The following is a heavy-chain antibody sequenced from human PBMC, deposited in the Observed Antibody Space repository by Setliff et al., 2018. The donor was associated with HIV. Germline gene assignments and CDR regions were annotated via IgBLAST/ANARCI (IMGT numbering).Heavy chain of an antibody. J-gene: IGHJ5*02. CDR1: GYSISSGYY. CDR2: IYHSGST. D-gene: IGHD4-4*01. Sequence: SETLSLTCAVSGYSISSGYYWGWIRQPPGKGLEWIGSIYHSGSTYYNPSLKSRVTISVDTSKNQFSLKLNSVTAADTAVYYCARFSNTLNWFDPWGQGTLVTVSS. V-gene: IGHV4-38-2*01. CDR3: ARFSNTLNWFDP.